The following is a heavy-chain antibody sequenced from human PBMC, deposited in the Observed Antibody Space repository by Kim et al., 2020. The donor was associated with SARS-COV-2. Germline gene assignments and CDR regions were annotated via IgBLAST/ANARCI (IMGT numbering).Heavy chain of an antibody. CDR1: GFTFSSYA. D-gene: IGHD3-22*01. CDR2: ISGSGGST. CDR3: AKRSMGGYYYDSSGYYSDY. J-gene: IGHJ4*02. V-gene: IGHV3-23*01. Sequence: GGSLRLSCAASGFTFSSYAMSWVRQAPGKGLEWVSLISGSGGSTYYADSVKGRFTISRDNSKNTLYLQMNSLRAEDTAVYYCAKRSMGGYYYDSSGYYSDYWGQGTLVTVSS.